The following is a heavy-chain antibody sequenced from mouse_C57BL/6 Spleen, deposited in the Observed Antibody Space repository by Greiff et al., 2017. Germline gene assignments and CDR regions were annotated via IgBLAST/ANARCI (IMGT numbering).Heavy chain of an antibody. CDR1: NSLSTSGIGL. CDR2: WNTDYS. D-gene: IGHD2-4*01. CDR3: RY. V-gene: IGHV8-2*01. Sequence: QVTLKESGPGLLQPSQPLLLACTFSGNSLSTSGIGLSWLRKPSGQALECLASIWNTDYSYNPSLKGRPPISKEPSNYQVFLKLTRVDTADSATSDYDRYWGQGTTRAVSS. J-gene: IGHJ2*01.